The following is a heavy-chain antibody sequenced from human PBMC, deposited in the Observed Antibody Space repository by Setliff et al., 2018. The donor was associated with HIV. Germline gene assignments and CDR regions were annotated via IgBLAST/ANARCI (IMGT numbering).Heavy chain of an antibody. V-gene: IGHV4-4*07. J-gene: IGHJ6*03. CDR3: ALTAHNLLRGYMDV. Sequence: SETLSLTCTVSGGPVSTYSWNWIRQPAGKGLEWIGRFYVGGDTNYNPSLKIRVTMSVYTSKKQFSLKLKSVTAADTAVSYCALTAHNLLRGYMDVWGKGTMVTVSS. CDR1: GGPVSTYS. CDR2: FYVGGDT.